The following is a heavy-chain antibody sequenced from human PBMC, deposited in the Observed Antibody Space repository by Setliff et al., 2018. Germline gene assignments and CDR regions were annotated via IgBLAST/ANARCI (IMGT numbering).Heavy chain of an antibody. J-gene: IGHJ4*02. CDR2: IYYRGST. D-gene: IGHD1-26*01. CDR3: ANSAYLRELDY. Sequence: SETLSLTCAVSGYSISSGYNWGWIRQPPGKGLEWIASIYYRGSTSYNSSLKSRVSISVDTSKNQFSPKLTSVTAADAAVYYCANSAYLRELDYWGPGTLVTVSS. CDR1: GYSISSGYN. V-gene: IGHV4-38-2*01.